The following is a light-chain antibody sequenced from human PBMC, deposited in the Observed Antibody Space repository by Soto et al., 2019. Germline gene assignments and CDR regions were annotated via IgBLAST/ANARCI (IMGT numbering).Light chain of an antibody. J-gene: IGLJ1*01. CDR3: QSYDRSLSGSRV. Sequence: QPVLTSPPSVSRAARQRVTISCTESSSNIGAGYDVHWYQQLPGTAPKLLIYDNTNRPSGVPDRFSGSKSGTSASLAITGLQAEDEADYYCQSYDRSLSGSRVFGTGTKVT. CDR2: DNT. CDR1: SSNIGAGYD. V-gene: IGLV1-40*01.